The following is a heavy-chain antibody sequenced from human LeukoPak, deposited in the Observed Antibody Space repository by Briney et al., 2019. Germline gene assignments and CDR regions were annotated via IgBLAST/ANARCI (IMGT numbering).Heavy chain of an antibody. CDR2: IYPGDSVT. J-gene: IGHJ4*02. Sequence: GESLKISCKGSGYTFTNYWIGWVRQMPGKGLEWMGIIYPGDSVTRYSPSFQGQVTISADKSISTAYLQWSSLKASDTAMYYCARGSRIAAADYWGQGTLVTVSS. CDR3: ARGSRIAAADY. D-gene: IGHD6-13*01. V-gene: IGHV5-51*01. CDR1: GYTFTNYW.